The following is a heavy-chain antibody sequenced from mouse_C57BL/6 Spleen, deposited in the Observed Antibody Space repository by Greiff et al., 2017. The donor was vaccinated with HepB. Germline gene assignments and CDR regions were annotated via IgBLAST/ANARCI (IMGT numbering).Heavy chain of an antibody. CDR1: GYTFTSYW. J-gene: IGHJ4*01. CDR3: ARGAYYSNYDAMDY. V-gene: IGHV1-55*01. CDR2: IYPGSGST. D-gene: IGHD2-5*01. Sequence: QVQLQQPGAELVKPGASVKMSCKASGYTFTSYWITWVRQRPGHGLEWIGDIYPGSGSTNYNEKFKSKATLTVDTSSSTAYMQLSSLTSDDSAVYYCARGAYYSNYDAMDYWGQGTSVTVSS.